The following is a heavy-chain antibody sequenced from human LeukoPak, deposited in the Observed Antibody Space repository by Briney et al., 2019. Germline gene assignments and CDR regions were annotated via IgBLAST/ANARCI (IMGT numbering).Heavy chain of an antibody. J-gene: IGHJ4*02. Sequence: ASVKVSCKASGYTFTDYYMHWVRQAPGQGLEWMGWINPNSSGTNYAQKFQGRVTMTRDTSISTAYMELSRLRSDDTAVYYCARNFLWLVAANRDDRTDDYWGQGTLVTVSS. CDR3: ARNFLWLVAANRDDRTDDY. D-gene: IGHD2-15*01. CDR2: INPNSSGT. V-gene: IGHV1-2*02. CDR1: GYTFTDYY.